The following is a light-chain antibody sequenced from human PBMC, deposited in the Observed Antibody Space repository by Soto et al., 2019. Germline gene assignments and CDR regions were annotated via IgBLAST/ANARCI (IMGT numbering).Light chain of an antibody. CDR3: SSFTTTTTPSYV. CDR1: SSDVGGYNS. J-gene: IGLJ1*01. Sequence: QSALTQPASVSGSPGQSITISCTGTSSDVGGYNSVSWYQQHPGKAPKLMIYGVSSRPSGVSSRFSASKSGNTASLTISGLQTEDEADYYCSSFTTTTTPSYVFGTGTKLTVL. CDR2: GVS. V-gene: IGLV2-14*01.